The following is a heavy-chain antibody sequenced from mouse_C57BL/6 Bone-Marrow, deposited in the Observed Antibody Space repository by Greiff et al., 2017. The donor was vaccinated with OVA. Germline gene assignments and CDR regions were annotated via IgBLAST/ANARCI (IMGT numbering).Heavy chain of an antibody. CDR2: ISSGGSYT. Sequence: EVNLVESGGDLVKPGGSLKLSCAASGFTFSSYGMSWVRQTPGKRLEWVATISSGGSYTYYPDSVKGRFTISRDNAKNTLYLQMSSLKSEDAAMYYCARRLRLAWFAYWGQGTLVTVSA. J-gene: IGHJ3*01. V-gene: IGHV5-6*02. CDR1: GFTFSSYG. CDR3: ARRLRLAWFAY. D-gene: IGHD2-12*01.